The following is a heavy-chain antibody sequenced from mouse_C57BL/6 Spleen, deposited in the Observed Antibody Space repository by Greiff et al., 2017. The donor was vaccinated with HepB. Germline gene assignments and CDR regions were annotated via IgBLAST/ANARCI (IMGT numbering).Heavy chain of an antibody. V-gene: IGHV3-6*01. J-gene: IGHJ3*01. D-gene: IGHD2-3*01. CDR2: ISYDGSN. CDR1: GYSITSGYY. CDR3: ASGDGPYEGFAY. Sequence: EVHLVESGPGLVKPSQSLSLTCSVTGYSITSGYYWNWIRQFPGNKLEWMGYISYDGSNNYNPSLKNRISITRDTSKNQFFLKLNSVTTEDTATYYCASGDGPYEGFAYWGQGTLVTVSA.